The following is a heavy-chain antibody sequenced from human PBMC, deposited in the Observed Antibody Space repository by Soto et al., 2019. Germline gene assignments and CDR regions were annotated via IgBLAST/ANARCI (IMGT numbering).Heavy chain of an antibody. CDR1: GGSISSYY. J-gene: IGHJ6*03. Sequence: SETLSLTCTVSGGSISSYYWSWIRQHPGKGLEWIGYIYYSGSTYYNPSLKSRVTISVDTSKNQFSLKLSSVTAADTAVYYCARAAVGYYYYMDVWGKGTTVTVSS. CDR2: IYYSGST. D-gene: IGHD6-19*01. V-gene: IGHV4-59*06. CDR3: ARAAVGYYYYMDV.